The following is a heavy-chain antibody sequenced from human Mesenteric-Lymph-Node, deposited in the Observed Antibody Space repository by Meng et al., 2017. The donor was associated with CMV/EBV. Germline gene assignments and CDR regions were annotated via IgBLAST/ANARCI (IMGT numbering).Heavy chain of an antibody. V-gene: IGHV1-2*02. J-gene: IGHJ4*02. D-gene: IGHD2-2*01. CDR2: INPKTGYT. CDR1: GYTFTGYY. CDR3: ARSCSSSTCRAPSPDY. Sequence: ASVKVSCKSSGYTFTGYYMHWVRQAPGQGLEWMGWINPKTGYTIYAQRFQGRVTMTRDTSISTAYMELTRLTSDDTAVYYCARSCSSSTCRAPSPDYWGQGTLVTVSS.